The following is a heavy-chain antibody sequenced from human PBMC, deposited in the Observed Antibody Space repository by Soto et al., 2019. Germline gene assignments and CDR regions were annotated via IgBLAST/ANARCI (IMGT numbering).Heavy chain of an antibody. Sequence: PSETLSLTCTVSGGSISNADFYWSWIRQPPGKGLEWIGEINHSGSTNYNPSLKSRVTISVDTSKNQFSLKLSSVTAADTAVYYCARGRGSSSPAYHYYYYGMDVWGQGTTVTVSS. CDR3: ARGRGSSSPAYHYYYYGMDV. V-gene: IGHV4-34*01. J-gene: IGHJ6*02. CDR1: GGSISNADFY. CDR2: INHSGST. D-gene: IGHD6-6*01.